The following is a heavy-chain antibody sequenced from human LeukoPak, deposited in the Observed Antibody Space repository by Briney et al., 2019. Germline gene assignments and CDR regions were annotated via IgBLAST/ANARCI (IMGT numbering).Heavy chain of an antibody. Sequence: SETLSLTCAVSGGSISSGGYSWSWIRQPPGKGLEWIGYICHSGSTYYNPSLKSRVTISVDRSKNQFSLKLSSVTAADTAVYYCARDAGDYGFNWFDPWGQGTLVTVSS. J-gene: IGHJ5*02. D-gene: IGHD4-17*01. CDR1: GGSISSGGYS. CDR3: ARDAGDYGFNWFDP. V-gene: IGHV4-30-2*01. CDR2: ICHSGST.